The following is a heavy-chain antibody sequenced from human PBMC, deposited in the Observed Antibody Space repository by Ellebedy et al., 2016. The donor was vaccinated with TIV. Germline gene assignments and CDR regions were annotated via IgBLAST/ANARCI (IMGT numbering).Heavy chain of an antibody. CDR3: AKRVTMVREVITYYHYAMDV. Sequence: GESLKISCAASEFTFSSYAMSWVRQAPGKGLDWVSSLSASGGSTYYADSVKGRFTISRDNSKNTLYLQMNSLRGEDTAVYYCAKRVTMVREVITYYHYAMDVWGQGTTVTVSS. D-gene: IGHD3-10*01. CDR2: LSASGGST. CDR1: EFTFSSYA. J-gene: IGHJ6*02. V-gene: IGHV3-23*01.